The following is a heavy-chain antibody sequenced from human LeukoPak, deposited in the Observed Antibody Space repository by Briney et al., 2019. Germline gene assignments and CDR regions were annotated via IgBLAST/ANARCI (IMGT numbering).Heavy chain of an antibody. V-gene: IGHV4-38-2*02. CDR3: ARRGRPLTPNDY. Sequence: SETLSLTCTVSGYSISSGYYWGWIRQPPGKGLEWIGSIYHSGSTYYNPSLKSRVTISVDTSKNQFSLKLSSVTAADTAVYYCARRGRPLTPNDYWGQGTLVTVSS. D-gene: IGHD2-15*01. CDR1: GYSISSGYY. J-gene: IGHJ4*02. CDR2: IYHSGST.